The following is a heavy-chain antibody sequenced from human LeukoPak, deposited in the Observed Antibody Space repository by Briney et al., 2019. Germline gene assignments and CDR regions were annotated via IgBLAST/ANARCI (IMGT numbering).Heavy chain of an antibody. V-gene: IGHV3-23*01. D-gene: IGHD1-26*01. J-gene: IGHJ4*02. Sequence: GGSLRLSCAASGFTFSTYAMTWVRQAPGKGLEWVSGISTSGDRTYYADSVKGRFTISRDNSKNTPYPQMNSLRAEDTAEYYCARSAVGTSCCTAVDYWGQGTLVTVSS. CDR1: GFTFSTYA. CDR2: ISTSGDRT. CDR3: ARSAVGTSCCTAVDY.